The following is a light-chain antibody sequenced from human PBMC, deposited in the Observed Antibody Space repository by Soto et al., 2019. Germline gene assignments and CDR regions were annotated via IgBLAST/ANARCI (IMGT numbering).Light chain of an antibody. CDR1: SSNIGSSFD. Sequence: QAVLTQPPSVSGAPGQRVTISCTGSSSNIGSSFDVHWYQHLPGTAPKLLIYGNTNRPSGVPDRFSGSKSGNSASLAITGLQAEDEADYYCSSYTTSAPYVFGSGTKLTVL. J-gene: IGLJ1*01. CDR3: SSYTTSAPYV. V-gene: IGLV1-40*01. CDR2: GNT.